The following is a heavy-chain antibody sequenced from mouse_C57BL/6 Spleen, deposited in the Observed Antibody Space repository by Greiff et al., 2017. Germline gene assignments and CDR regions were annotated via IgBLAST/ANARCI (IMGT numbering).Heavy chain of an antibody. V-gene: IGHV1-22*01. J-gene: IGHJ2*01. CDR1: GYTFTDYN. CDR3: ARSRYYGSSSYYFDY. Sequence: VQLKQSGPELVKPGASVKMSCKASGYTFTDYNMHWVKQSHGKSLEWIGYINPNNGGTSYNQKFKGKATLTVNKSSSTAYMELRSLTSEDSAVYYCARSRYYGSSSYYFDYWGQGTTLTVSS. D-gene: IGHD1-1*01. CDR2: INPNNGGT.